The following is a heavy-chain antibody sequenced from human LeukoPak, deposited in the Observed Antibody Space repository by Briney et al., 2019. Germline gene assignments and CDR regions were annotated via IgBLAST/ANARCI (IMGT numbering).Heavy chain of an antibody. CDR2: IGSGSGGTT. CDR3: AKNYESGRGVPYGMDV. Sequence: PGRSLRLSCAASGFTFSSYAMRWVRQAPGKGLEWVSAIGSGSGGTTIYADSVKGRFTISRDNSKNTLYLQMSSLRGEDTAVYYCAKNYESGRGVPYGMDVWGQGTTVTVSS. D-gene: IGHD3-10*01. J-gene: IGHJ6*02. V-gene: IGHV3-23*01. CDR1: GFTFSSYA.